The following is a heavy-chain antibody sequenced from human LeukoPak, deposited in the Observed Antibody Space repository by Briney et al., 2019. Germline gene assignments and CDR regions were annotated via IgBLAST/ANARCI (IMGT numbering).Heavy chain of an antibody. CDR2: IYTSGST. J-gene: IGHJ5*02. CDR3: ARDQIDILTGYYIGWFDP. D-gene: IGHD3-9*01. Sequence: SSETLSLTCAVYGGSFSGYYWSWIRQPAGKGLEWIGRIYTSGSTNYNPSLKSRVTMSVDTSKNQFSLKLSSVTAADTAVYYCARDQIDILTGYYIGWFDPWGQGTLVTVSS. V-gene: IGHV4-4*07. CDR1: GGSFSGYY.